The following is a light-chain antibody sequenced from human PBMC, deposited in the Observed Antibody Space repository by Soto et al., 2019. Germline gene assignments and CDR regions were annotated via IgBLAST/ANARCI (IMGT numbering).Light chain of an antibody. V-gene: IGKV3-11*01. CDR2: DAS. CDR1: QSVSSY. J-gene: IGKJ4*01. Sequence: EIEFTQSPATLSLSPVVRATLSRRASQSVSSYLAWYQQKPGQAPRLLIYDASNRATGIPARFSGSGSGTDFTLTISSLEPEDFAVYYCQQRSNWLTFGGGTKVDIK. CDR3: QQRSNWLT.